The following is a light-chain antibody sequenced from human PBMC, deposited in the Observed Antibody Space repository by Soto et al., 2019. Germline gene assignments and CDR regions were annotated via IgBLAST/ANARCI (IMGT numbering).Light chain of an antibody. Sequence: EIVLTQSPATLSVSAGGTVTLSCRASQSIRTNVAWYQQIPGQAPRLLVYGASTRATGVPARFSGSGSGIEFTLTISSLQSEDIATYYCQQYENVPLTFGGGTKVEIK. J-gene: IGKJ4*01. CDR3: QQYENVPLT. V-gene: IGKV3-15*01. CDR2: GAS. CDR1: QSIRTN.